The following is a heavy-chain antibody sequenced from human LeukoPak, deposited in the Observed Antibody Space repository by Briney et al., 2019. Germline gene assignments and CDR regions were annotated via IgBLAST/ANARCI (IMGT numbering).Heavy chain of an antibody. D-gene: IGHD6-13*01. Sequence: GRSLRLSCAASGFTFSSYAMHWVRQAPGKGLEWVSSISSSSSYIYYADSVKGRFTISRDNAKNSLYLQMNSLRAEDTAVYYCARDLAEIAAAGNYYFDYWGQGTLVTVSS. J-gene: IGHJ4*02. CDR1: GFTFSSYA. V-gene: IGHV3-21*01. CDR2: ISSSSSYI. CDR3: ARDLAEIAAAGNYYFDY.